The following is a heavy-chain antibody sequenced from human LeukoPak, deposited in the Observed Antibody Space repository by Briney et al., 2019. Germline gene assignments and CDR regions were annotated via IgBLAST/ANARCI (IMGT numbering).Heavy chain of an antibody. CDR3: ARGADFWSGYDFIPVYFDY. CDR2: INTNTGNP. D-gene: IGHD3-3*01. Sequence: ASVKVSCKASGYTFTSYAMNWVRQAPGQGLEWMGWINTNTGNPTYAQGFTGRLVFSLDTSVSTAYLQISSLKAEDTAVYYCARGADFWSGYDFIPVYFDYWGQGTLVTVSS. V-gene: IGHV7-4-1*02. CDR1: GYTFTSYA. J-gene: IGHJ4*02.